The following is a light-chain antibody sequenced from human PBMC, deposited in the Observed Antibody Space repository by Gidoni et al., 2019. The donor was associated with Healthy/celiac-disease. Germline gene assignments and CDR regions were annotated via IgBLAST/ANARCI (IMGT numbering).Light chain of an antibody. J-gene: IGKJ1*01. Sequence: DIQMTPSPSTLSASVGDRVTITCRASPSISSWLAWYQQKPGKAPKLLIYKASSLESGVPSRFSGSGSGTEFTLTISSLQPDDFATYYCQQYNSYSQTFGQXTKVEIK. V-gene: IGKV1-5*03. CDR3: QQYNSYSQT. CDR2: KAS. CDR1: PSISSW.